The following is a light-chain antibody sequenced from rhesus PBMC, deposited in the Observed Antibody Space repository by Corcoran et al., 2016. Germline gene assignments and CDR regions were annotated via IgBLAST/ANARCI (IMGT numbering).Light chain of an antibody. V-gene: IGKV2-104*02. J-gene: IGKJ3*01. Sequence: DIVMTQTPLSLPVTPGEPASISCRSSQRLLDSEDGNTYLDWYLQKPGQSPQLLIYEVSNRASGVPDRFSGSGADTDFTLKISRVEAEDVGVYYCMQALEFPFTFGPGTKLDIK. CDR3: MQALEFPFT. CDR2: EVS. CDR1: QRLLDSEDGNTY.